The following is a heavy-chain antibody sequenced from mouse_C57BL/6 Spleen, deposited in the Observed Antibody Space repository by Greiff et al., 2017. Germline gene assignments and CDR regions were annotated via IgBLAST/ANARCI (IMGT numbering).Heavy chain of an antibody. CDR2: ISSGSSTI. CDR1: GFTFSDYG. V-gene: IGHV5-17*01. Sequence: EVQLVESGGGLVKPGGSLKLSCAASGFTFSDYGMHWVRQAPEKGLEWVAYISSGSSTIYYADTVKGRFTISRDNAKNTLFLQMTSLRSEDTAMDYCARKGDGYAMDYWGQGTSVTVSS. CDR3: ARKGDGYAMDY. D-gene: IGHD3-3*01. J-gene: IGHJ4*01.